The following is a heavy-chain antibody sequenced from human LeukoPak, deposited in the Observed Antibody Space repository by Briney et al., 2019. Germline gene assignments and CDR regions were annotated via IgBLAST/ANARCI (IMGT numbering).Heavy chain of an antibody. Sequence: SETLSLTCAVYGGSFSGYYWSWIRQPPGKGLEWIGEINHSGSTNYNPSLKSRVTISVDTSKNQFSLKLSSVTAADTAVYYCARGVRDFWSGYYVGEYYYYMDVWGKGTTVTVSS. J-gene: IGHJ6*03. CDR2: INHSGST. V-gene: IGHV4-34*01. D-gene: IGHD3-3*01. CDR3: ARGVRDFWSGYYVGEYYYYMDV. CDR1: GGSFSGYY.